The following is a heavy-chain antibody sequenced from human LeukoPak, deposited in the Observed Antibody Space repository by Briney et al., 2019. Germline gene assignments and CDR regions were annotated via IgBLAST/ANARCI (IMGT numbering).Heavy chain of an antibody. CDR1: GGSFSGYY. CDR2: IYYSGST. CDR3: ARDRYCSSTSCMSGYGMDV. D-gene: IGHD2-2*01. Sequence: SETLSLTCAVYGGSFSGYYWSWIRQHPGKGLEWIGYIYYSGSTYYNPSLKSRVTISVDTSKNQFSLKLSSVTAADTAVYYCARDRYCSSTSCMSGYGMDVWGQGTTVTVSS. V-gene: IGHV4-31*11. J-gene: IGHJ6*02.